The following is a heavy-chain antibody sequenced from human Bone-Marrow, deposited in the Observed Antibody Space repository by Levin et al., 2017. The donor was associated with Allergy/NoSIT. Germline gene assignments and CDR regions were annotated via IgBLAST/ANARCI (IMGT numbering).Heavy chain of an antibody. J-gene: IGHJ5*02. CDR1: GFTFSSYA. V-gene: IGHV3-30-3*01. CDR3: ARDLGTVTTPGWFDP. CDR2: ISYDGSNK. Sequence: GESLKISCAASGFTFSSYAMHWVRQAPGKGLEWVAVISYDGSNKYYADSVKGRFTISRDNSKNTLYLQMNSLRAEDTAVYYCARDLGTVTTPGWFDPWGQGTLVTVSS. D-gene: IGHD4-17*01.